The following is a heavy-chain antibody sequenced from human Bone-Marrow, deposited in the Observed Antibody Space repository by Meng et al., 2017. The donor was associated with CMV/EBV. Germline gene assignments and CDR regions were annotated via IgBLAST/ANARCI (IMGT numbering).Heavy chain of an antibody. J-gene: IGHJ3*02. CDR1: GGSISSYY. D-gene: IGHD2-15*01. V-gene: IGHV4-59*12. CDR2: IYYSGST. CDR3: ARGRGVPGYCSGGSCLRAFDI. Sequence: SETLSLTCTVSGGSISSYYWSWIRQPPGKGLEWIGYIYYSGSTNYNPSLKSRVTISVDTSKNQFSLKLSSVTAADTAVYYCARGRGVPGYCSGGSCLRAFDIWGQGTMVTVSS.